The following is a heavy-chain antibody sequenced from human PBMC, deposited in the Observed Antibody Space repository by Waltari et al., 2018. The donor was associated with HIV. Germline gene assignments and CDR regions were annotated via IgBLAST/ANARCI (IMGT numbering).Heavy chain of an antibody. J-gene: IGHJ3*01. D-gene: IGHD2-15*01. CDR2: IIPKFGTV. Sequence: QVPLVQSGAEMKMSGSSVKVPCTASGGSFRSSTISWVRQAPGQGLEWMGGIIPKFGTVKYAQKFQGRVTMTADESTSTVYLELTSLRSDDTAVYYCARGGCSGGTCYSKSFDLWGQGTLVTVSS. V-gene: IGHV1-69*01. CDR1: GGSFRSST. CDR3: ARGGCSGGTCYSKSFDL.